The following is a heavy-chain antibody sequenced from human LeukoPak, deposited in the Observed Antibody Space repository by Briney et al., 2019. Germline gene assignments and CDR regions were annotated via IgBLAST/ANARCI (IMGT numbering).Heavy chain of an antibody. V-gene: IGHV1-2*02. CDR1: GYTFTGYY. Sequence: ASVKVSCKASGYTFTGYYIHWVRQAPGQGLEWMGWINPNSGGTNYAQKFQGRVTMTRDTSISTAYMELSRLRSDDTAVYYCARDWIVGATESMDVWGKGTTVTVSS. D-gene: IGHD1-26*01. CDR2: INPNSGGT. J-gene: IGHJ6*04. CDR3: ARDWIVGATESMDV.